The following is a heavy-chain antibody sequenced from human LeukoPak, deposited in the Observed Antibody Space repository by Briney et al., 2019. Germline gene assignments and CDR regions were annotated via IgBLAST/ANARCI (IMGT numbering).Heavy chain of an antibody. J-gene: IGHJ5*02. CDR1: GYTFTDYY. V-gene: IGHV1-2*02. CDR3: ARDRKYYYDSSGYTTETFWFDP. D-gene: IGHD3-22*01. CDR2: INPNSGGT. Sequence: ASVKVSCKASGYTFTDYYIHWVRQAPGQGLEWMGWINPNSGGTNYAQKFQGRVTMTRDTSISTAYMELSRLRSDDTAVYYCARDRKYYYDSSGYTTETFWFDPWGQGTLVTVSS.